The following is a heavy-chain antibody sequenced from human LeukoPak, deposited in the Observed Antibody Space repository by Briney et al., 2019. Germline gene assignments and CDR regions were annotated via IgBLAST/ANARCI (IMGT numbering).Heavy chain of an antibody. CDR3: ARAGGYASSWAY. Sequence: GGSLRLSCAASGFTFSSYWMSWVRQAPGKGLEWVANIKQDGSEKNYVDSVKGRFTISRDSAKNSLDLQMNSLRAEDTAVYYCARAGGYASSWAYWGQGTLVTVSS. D-gene: IGHD5-12*01. CDR1: GFTFSSYW. V-gene: IGHV3-7*01. CDR2: IKQDGSEK. J-gene: IGHJ4*02.